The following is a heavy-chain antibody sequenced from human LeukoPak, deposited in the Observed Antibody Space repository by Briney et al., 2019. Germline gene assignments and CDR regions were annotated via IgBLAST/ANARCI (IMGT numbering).Heavy chain of an antibody. J-gene: IGHJ4*02. Sequence: GGSLRLSCAASGFTFSSYGMHWVRQAPGKGLEWVAVISYDGSNKYYADSVKGRFTISRDNSKNTLYLQMNSLRAEDTAVYYCAKCGHSYDTFDYWGQGTLVTVSS. CDR3: AKCGHSYDTFDY. CDR1: GFTFSSYG. V-gene: IGHV3-30*18. D-gene: IGHD5-18*01. CDR2: ISYDGSNK.